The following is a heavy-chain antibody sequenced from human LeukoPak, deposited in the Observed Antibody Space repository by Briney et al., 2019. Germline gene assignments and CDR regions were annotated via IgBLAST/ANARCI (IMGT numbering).Heavy chain of an antibody. CDR1: GGSFSGYY. Sequence: SETLSLTCAVYGGSFSGYYWSWIRQPPGKGLEWIGEINHSGSTNYNPSLKSRVTISVDTSKNQFSLKLSSVTAADTAVYYCAITGNGRRDYWGQGTLVTVSS. J-gene: IGHJ4*02. CDR3: AITGNGRRDY. V-gene: IGHV4-34*01. CDR2: INHSGST.